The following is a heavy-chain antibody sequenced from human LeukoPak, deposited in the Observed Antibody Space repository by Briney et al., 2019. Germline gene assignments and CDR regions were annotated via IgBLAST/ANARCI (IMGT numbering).Heavy chain of an antibody. CDR2: IYPGDSDT. CDR1: GYSFTSYW. J-gene: IGHJ3*02. D-gene: IGHD5-12*01. V-gene: IGHV5-51*01. CDR3: ASQVATDAFDI. Sequence: GESLKISCKGSGYSFTSYWIAWVRQMPGRGLEWMGIIYPGDSDTTYSPSFQGQVTISADKSISTAYLQWSSLKASDTAMYYCASQVATDAFDIWGQGTMVTVSS.